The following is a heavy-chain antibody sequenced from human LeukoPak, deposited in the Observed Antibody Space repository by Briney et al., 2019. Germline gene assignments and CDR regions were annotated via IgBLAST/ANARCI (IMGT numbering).Heavy chain of an antibody. J-gene: IGHJ6*03. Sequence: SETLSLTCTVSGDSITNYYWSWIRQPPGKGLEWIGYIHYSGSTNYNPSLKSRVTISVDTSKNQFSLKLSSVTAADTAVYYCARASITYYYYYYMGVWGKGTTVTVSS. CDR2: IHYSGST. CDR3: ARASITYYYYYYMGV. D-gene: IGHD1-14*01. CDR1: GDSITNYY. V-gene: IGHV4-59*01.